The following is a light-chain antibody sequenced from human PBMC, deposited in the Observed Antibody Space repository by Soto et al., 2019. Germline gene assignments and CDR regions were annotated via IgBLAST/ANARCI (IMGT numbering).Light chain of an antibody. CDR3: QQRNNCCPIT. J-gene: IGKJ5*01. Sequence: EIVLTQSPATLSVSPGERATLSCRASQSVSSYLAWYQQKPGKAPRLLIYAASNMATGIPARFSGSGAGTGFTPTISSRLPEDVAVSYYQQRNNCCPITFGQGTQLEIK. V-gene: IGKV3-11*01. CDR2: AAS. CDR1: QSVSSY.